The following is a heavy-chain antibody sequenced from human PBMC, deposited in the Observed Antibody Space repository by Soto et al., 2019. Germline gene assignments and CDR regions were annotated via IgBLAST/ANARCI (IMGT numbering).Heavy chain of an antibody. J-gene: IGHJ6*02. Sequence: SETLSLTCSVSGGSISSAGYYWSWIRQHPGKGLEWIGYIYYSGSTYYNPSLKSRVTISVDTSKNQFSLKLSSVTAADPAVYYCTRADPHCRYRYYYGIDVWGQGTTVTVSS. D-gene: IGHD1-26*01. CDR1: GGSISSAGYY. CDR3: TRADPHCRYRYYYGIDV. V-gene: IGHV4-31*03. CDR2: IYYSGST.